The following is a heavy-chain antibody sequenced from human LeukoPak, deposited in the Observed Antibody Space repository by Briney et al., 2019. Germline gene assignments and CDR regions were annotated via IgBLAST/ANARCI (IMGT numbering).Heavy chain of an antibody. CDR1: GFTFSSFG. J-gene: IGHJ4*02. CDR3: AKGNYYGSVLPIDY. V-gene: IGHV3-30*18. D-gene: IGHD3-10*01. CDR2: ISYDGSNK. Sequence: PGGSLRLSCAASGFTFSSFGMHWVRQAPGNGLEWXXVISYDGSNKYYPDSVRGRFTISRDNSKNTLYLQMNSLRAEDTAVYYCAKGNYYGSVLPIDYWGQGTLVTVSS.